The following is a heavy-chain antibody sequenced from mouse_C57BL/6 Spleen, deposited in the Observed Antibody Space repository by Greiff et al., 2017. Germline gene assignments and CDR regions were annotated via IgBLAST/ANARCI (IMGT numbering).Heavy chain of an antibody. J-gene: IGHJ2*01. Sequence: QVQLQQSGAELARPGASVKMSCKASGYTFTSYTMHWVKQRPGQGLEWIGYINPSSGYTKYNQKFKDKATLTADKSSSTAYMQLSSLTSEDSAVYYCARSGDYGSARSLYCDYWGQGTTRTVAS. D-gene: IGHD1-1*01. CDR2: INPSSGYT. V-gene: IGHV1-4*01. CDR1: GYTFTSYT. CDR3: ARSGDYGSARSLYCDY.